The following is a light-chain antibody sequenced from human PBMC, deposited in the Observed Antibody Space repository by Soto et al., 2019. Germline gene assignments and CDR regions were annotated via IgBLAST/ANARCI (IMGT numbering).Light chain of an antibody. CDR3: QQRGNWPRT. J-gene: IGKJ1*01. V-gene: IGKV3-11*01. CDR2: DAS. Sequence: EIVLTQSPATLSLSPGERATLSCRASQSISSSLAWYQQKPGQAPRLLIYDASSRATGIPARFSGSGSGTDFTLTISSLEPGDFAVYYCQQRGNWPRTFGQGTKVDIK. CDR1: QSISSS.